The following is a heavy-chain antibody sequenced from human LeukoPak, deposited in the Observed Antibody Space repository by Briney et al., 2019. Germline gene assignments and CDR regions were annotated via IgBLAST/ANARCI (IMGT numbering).Heavy chain of an antibody. Sequence: GRSLRLSCAGSGFTFSIYAIHWVRQAPGKGLEWVAVISYDRSNDYYADSVKGRFTISRDNSKNTLYLQMNSLRPEDTAVYYCARESGGSWTIYDHWGQGTLVTVSS. D-gene: IGHD2-15*01. J-gene: IGHJ5*02. V-gene: IGHV3-30*01. CDR1: GFTFSIYA. CDR2: ISYDRSND. CDR3: ARESGGSWTIYDH.